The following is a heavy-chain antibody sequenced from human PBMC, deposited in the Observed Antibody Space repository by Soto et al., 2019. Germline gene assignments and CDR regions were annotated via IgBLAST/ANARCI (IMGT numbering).Heavy chain of an antibody. J-gene: IGHJ4*02. CDR2: IVSSGAGT. CDR3: AKDLDATVFNFDY. CDR1: GLTSITYG. D-gene: IGHD2-2*01. V-gene: IGHV3-23*01. Sequence: QRLPSAASGLTSITYGMSWILKTKGKGLEWVSTIVSSGAGTYYPDSMKGRFTISRDNSKNTVYLQMNSLRAEDTAVYYCAKDLDATVFNFDYWGQGTLVTVSS.